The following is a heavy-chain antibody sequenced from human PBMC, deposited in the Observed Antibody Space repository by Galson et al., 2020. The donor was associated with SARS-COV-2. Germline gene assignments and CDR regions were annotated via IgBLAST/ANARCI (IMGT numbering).Heavy chain of an antibody. CDR2: IDQDGSTT. V-gene: IGHV3-74*01. CDR1: GFTFSDWT. J-gene: IGHJ5*02. CDR3: ARGLYARSLSS. D-gene: IGHD2-8*01. Sequence: GGSLRLSCAASGFTFSDWTMHWVRQAPGKGLVWVARIDQDGSTTWYVESVKGRFTNSRDNAKNTLYLQMNSLRGEDTAVYYCARGLYARSLSSWGQGTLVTVSS.